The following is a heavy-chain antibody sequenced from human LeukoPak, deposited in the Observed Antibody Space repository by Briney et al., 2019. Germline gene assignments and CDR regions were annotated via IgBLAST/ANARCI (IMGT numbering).Heavy chain of an antibody. D-gene: IGHD3-10*01. Sequence: GGSLRLSCAASGFTFSSYAMHWVRQAPGKGLEYVSAISSNGGSTYYANSVKGRFTISRDNSKNTLYLQMGSLRAEDMAVYYCARDARYVGSKTDAFDIWGQGTMVTVSS. J-gene: IGHJ3*02. V-gene: IGHV3-64*01. CDR1: GFTFSSYA. CDR3: ARDARYVGSKTDAFDI. CDR2: ISSNGGST.